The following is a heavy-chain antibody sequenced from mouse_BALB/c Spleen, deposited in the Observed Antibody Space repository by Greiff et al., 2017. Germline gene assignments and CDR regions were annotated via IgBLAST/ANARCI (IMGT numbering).Heavy chain of an antibody. V-gene: IGHV3-2*02. J-gene: IGHJ2*01. D-gene: IGHD1-1*01. Sequence: EVKLMESGPGLVKPSQSLSLTCTVTGYSITSDYAWNWIRQFPGNKLEWMGYISYSGSTSYNPSLKSRISITRDTSKNQFFLQLNSVTTEDTATYYCAILHYYGSSYFDYWGQGTTLTVSS. CDR3: AILHYYGSSYFDY. CDR1: GYSITSDYA. CDR2: ISYSGST.